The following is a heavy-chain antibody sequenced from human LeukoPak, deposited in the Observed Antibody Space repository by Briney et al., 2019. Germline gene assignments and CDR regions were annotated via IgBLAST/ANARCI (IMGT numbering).Heavy chain of an antibody. CDR2: ISAYNGNT. D-gene: IGHD3-22*01. CDR3: ARGSLYYYDSSGYYGY. CDR1: GDTVTSYA. Sequence: GASVKVSCKAPGDTVTSYAVGGVRQAPGQWLEWMGCISAYNGNTNYAQKLQGRVTMTTDTSTSTAYMELRSLRSDDTAVYYCARGSLYYYDSSGYYGYWGQGTLVTVSS. J-gene: IGHJ4*02. V-gene: IGHV1-18*01.